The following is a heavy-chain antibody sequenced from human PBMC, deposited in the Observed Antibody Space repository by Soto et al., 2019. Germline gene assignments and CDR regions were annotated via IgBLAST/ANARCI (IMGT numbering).Heavy chain of an antibody. D-gene: IGHD6-19*01. CDR2: INPSGGST. CDR3: ARGGEAVAGALLFDY. V-gene: IGHV1-46*03. J-gene: IGHJ4*02. CDR1: GYTFTSYY. Sequence: QVQLVQSGAEVKKPGASVKVSCKASGYTFTSYYMHWVRQAPGQGLEWMGIINPSGGSTSYAQKLQGRVTMTRDTSTSTVYMELSSLRSEDTAVYYCARGGEAVAGALLFDYWGQGTLVTVSS.